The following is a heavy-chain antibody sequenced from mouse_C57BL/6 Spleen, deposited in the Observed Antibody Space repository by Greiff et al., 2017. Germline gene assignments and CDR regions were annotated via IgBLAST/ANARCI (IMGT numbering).Heavy chain of an antibody. V-gene: IGHV7-1*01. CDR3: ARRGANWDYFDY. CDR2: SRNKANDYTT. J-gene: IGHJ2*01. Sequence: EVKVVESGGGLVQSGRSLRLSCATSGFTFSDFYMEWVRQAPGKGLEWIAASRNKANDYTTEYSASVKGRFIVSRDTSQSILYLQMNALRAEDTAIYYCARRGANWDYFDYWGQGTILTVSS. CDR1: GFTFSDFY. D-gene: IGHD4-1*01.